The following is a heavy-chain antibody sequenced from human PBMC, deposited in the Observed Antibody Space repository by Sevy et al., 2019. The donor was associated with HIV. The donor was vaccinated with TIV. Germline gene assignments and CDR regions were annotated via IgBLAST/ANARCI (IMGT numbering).Heavy chain of an antibody. CDR3: ARDSLRGGKYLPFGLHDAFDI. V-gene: IGHV1-69*06. J-gene: IGHJ3*02. CDR1: GGTFSSYA. D-gene: IGHD4-4*01. Sequence: ASVKVSCKASGGTFSSYAISWVRQAPGQGLEWMGGIIPIFGTANYAQKFQGRVTITADKSTGTAYMELSSLRSEDTAVYYCARDSLRGGKYLPFGLHDAFDIWGQGTMVTVSS. CDR2: IIPIFGTA.